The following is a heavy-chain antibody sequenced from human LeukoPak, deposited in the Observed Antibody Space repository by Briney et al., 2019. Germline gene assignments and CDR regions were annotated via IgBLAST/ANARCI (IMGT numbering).Heavy chain of an antibody. CDR1: GYNFSNNW. V-gene: IGHV5-51*01. D-gene: IGHD2-2*01. CDR2: IYPGDSDT. Sequence: GESLKISCKGSGYNFSNNWIGWVRQMPGKGLEWMGIIYPGDSDTRYSPSFQGQVTISADKSVSTAYLQWNSLKASDTAMYYCARLRYATASGVDYWGQGTLVTASS. J-gene: IGHJ4*02. CDR3: ARLRYATASGVDY.